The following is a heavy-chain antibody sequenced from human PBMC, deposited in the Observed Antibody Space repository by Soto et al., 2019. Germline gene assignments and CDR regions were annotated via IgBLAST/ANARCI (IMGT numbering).Heavy chain of an antibody. J-gene: IGHJ4*02. Sequence: QVQLVQSGAEVKKPGSSVKVSCKASGGIFSNFAFTWMRQAPGQGLEWMGGIIPTLGTPHYAQKFLGRVTITADESTRPVYMAMSSLTVADTAVYYCARVGLGAYDSWGQGTLVIVSS. CDR3: ARVGLGAYDS. CDR2: IIPTLGTP. V-gene: IGHV1-69*01. D-gene: IGHD6-19*01. CDR1: GGIFSNFA.